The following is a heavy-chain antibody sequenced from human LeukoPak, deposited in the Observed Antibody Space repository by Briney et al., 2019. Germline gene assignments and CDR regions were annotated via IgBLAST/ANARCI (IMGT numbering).Heavy chain of an antibody. D-gene: IGHD3-10*01. Sequence: PSQTLSLTCTVSGGSITSGGYFWSWIRQHPGKGLEWIGYISYSGNTHYNPSLKSRLTISVDTSKNQFSLKLSSVTAADTAVYYCARSFGESYFDYWGQGILVTVSS. CDR1: GGSITSGGYF. CDR3: ARSFGESYFDY. CDR2: ISYSGNT. J-gene: IGHJ4*02. V-gene: IGHV4-31*03.